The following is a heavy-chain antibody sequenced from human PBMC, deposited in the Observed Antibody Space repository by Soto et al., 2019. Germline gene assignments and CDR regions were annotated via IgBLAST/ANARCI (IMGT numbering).Heavy chain of an antibody. V-gene: IGHV1-8*01. Sequence: DSVKVSCKASGYTFTSYDINWVRQATGQGLEWMGWMNPNSGNTGYAQKFQGRVTMTRNTSISTAYMELSSLRSEDTAVYYCARAHTTLGYCSGGSCYPPLTYYCMDFCRQGPTVTVSS. CDR1: GYTFTSYD. CDR2: MNPNSGNT. J-gene: IGHJ6*02. D-gene: IGHD2-15*01. CDR3: ARAHTTLGYCSGGSCYPPLTYYCMDF.